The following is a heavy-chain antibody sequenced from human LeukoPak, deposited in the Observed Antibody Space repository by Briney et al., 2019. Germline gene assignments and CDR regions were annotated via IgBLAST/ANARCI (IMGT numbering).Heavy chain of an antibody. Sequence: PGGSLRLSCTASGFTFGDHAMSWVRQAPGKGLEWVGFIRSKAYGGTTEYAASVKGRFTISRDDSKSIAYLQMNSLKTEDTAVYYCTRGPTQWLYYGMDVWGQGTTVTVSS. CDR1: GFTFGDHA. CDR2: IRSKAYGGTT. CDR3: TRGPTQWLYYGMDV. D-gene: IGHD5-24*01. V-gene: IGHV3-49*04. J-gene: IGHJ6*02.